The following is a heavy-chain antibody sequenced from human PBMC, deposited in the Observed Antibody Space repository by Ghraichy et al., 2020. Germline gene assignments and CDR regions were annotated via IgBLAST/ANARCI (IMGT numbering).Heavy chain of an antibody. CDR3: AKIFFESGYDSRSGPFDY. CDR1: GFTFSSYG. Sequence: GGSLRLSCAASGFTFSSYGMHWVRQAPGKGLEWVAVIWYDGSNKYYADSVKGRFTISRDNSKNTLYLQMNSLRAEDTAVYYCAKIFFESGYDSRSGPFDYWGQGTLVTVSS. V-gene: IGHV3-33*06. J-gene: IGHJ4*02. CDR2: IWYDGSNK. D-gene: IGHD3-22*01.